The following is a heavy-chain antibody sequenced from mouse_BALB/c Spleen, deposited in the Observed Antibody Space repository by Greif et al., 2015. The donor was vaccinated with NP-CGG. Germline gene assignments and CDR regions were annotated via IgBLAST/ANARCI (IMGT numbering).Heavy chain of an antibody. V-gene: IGHV14-4*02. J-gene: IGHJ1*01. Sequence: VQLQQSGAELVRSGASVKLSCTASGFNIKDYYMHWVKQRPEQGLEWIGWIDPENGDTEYAPKFQGKATMTADTSSNTAYLQLSSLTSEDTAVYYCNAKGITKDWYFDVWGAGTTVTVSS. CDR3: NAKGITKDWYFDV. D-gene: IGHD2-4*01. CDR1: GFNIKDYY. CDR2: IDPENGDT.